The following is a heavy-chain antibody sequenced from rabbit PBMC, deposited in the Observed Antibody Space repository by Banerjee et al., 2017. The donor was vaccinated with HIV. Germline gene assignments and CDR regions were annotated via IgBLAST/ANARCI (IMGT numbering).Heavy chain of an antibody. D-gene: IGHD6-1*01. CDR1: GFSFSSGYD. CDR3: ARSAGGPGYGDAYLTL. Sequence: QEQLEESGGDLVKPEGSLTLTCTASGFSFSSGYDMCWVRQAPGKGLEWIACIYTGDGNTYYASWAKGRFTISKTSSTTVTLQMTSLTAADTATYFCARSAGGPGYGDAYLTLWGQGTLVTVS. CDR2: IYTGDGNT. J-gene: IGHJ4*01. V-gene: IGHV1S45*01.